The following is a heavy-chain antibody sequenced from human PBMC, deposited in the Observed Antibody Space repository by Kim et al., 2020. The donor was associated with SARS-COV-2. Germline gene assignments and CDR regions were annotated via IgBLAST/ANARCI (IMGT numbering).Heavy chain of an antibody. Sequence: SETLSLTCTVSGGSISSYYWSWIRQPPGKGLEWIGYIYYSGSTNYNPSLKSRVTISVDTSKNQFSLKLSSVTAADTAVYYCARGPGPYSSSYYYYYYMDVWGKGTTVTVSS. CDR1: GGSISSYY. CDR2: IYYSGST. J-gene: IGHJ6*03. D-gene: IGHD6-6*01. V-gene: IGHV4-59*01. CDR3: ARGPGPYSSSYYYYYYMDV.